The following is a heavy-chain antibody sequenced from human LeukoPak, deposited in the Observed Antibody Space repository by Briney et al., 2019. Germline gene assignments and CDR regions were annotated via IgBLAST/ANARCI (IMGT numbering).Heavy chain of an antibody. J-gene: IGHJ4*02. CDR1: GFTFSSYW. CDR3: VRGGYSSFDY. V-gene: IGHV3-7*01. CDR2: INQDGSQR. D-gene: IGHD3-10*01. Sequence: GGSLRLSCAASGFTFSSYWMSWVRQAPGKGLEWVANINQDGSQRHYVDSVKGRFTISRDNAKNLLYLQMNSRGAEDTAVYYCVRGGYSSFDYWGQGTLVTVSS.